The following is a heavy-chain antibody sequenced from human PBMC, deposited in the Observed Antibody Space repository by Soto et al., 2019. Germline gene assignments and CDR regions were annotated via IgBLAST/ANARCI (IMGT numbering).Heavy chain of an antibody. D-gene: IGHD5-12*01. Sequence: QITLKESGPSLVNPTQPLTLTCTLSGLSLITNEVGVGWIRQPPGKALEWLALIFWNDDKRYSPSLKSRLSITRDTSKNQVVLTMTNMDPVDTATYYCAHRLRDGSSAFDYWGQGTTVTVSS. CDR2: IFWNDDK. J-gene: IGHJ4*02. V-gene: IGHV2-5*01. CDR1: GLSLITNEVG. CDR3: AHRLRDGSSAFDY.